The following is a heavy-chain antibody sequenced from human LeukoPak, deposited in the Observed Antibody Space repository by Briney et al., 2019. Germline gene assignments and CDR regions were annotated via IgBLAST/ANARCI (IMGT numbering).Heavy chain of an antibody. J-gene: IGHJ2*01. CDR2: INGNGGNT. Sequence: GGSLRLSCAASAFTFSNYTMSWVRQAPGKGLEWVSSINGNGGNTYYADSVKGRFTTARDNSKNTVSLQMNSLRAEDTAVYYCAKEGVQTPSDWYFDLWGRGTLVTVSS. CDR1: AFTFSNYT. D-gene: IGHD3-16*01. CDR3: AKEGVQTPSDWYFDL. V-gene: IGHV3-23*01.